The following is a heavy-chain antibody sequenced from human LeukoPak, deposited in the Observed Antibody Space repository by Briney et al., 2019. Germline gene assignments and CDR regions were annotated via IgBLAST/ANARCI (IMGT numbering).Heavy chain of an antibody. J-gene: IGHJ4*02. V-gene: IGHV3-53*01. CDR3: ARDRRDGYNALDY. CDR2: IYSGGST. Sequence: PGGSLRLSCAASGFTVSSNYMSWVRQAPGKGLEWVSVIYSGGSTYYADSVKGRFTISSDNSKNTLYLQMNSLRAEDTAVYYCARDRRDGYNALDYWGQGTLVTVSS. CDR1: GFTVSSNY. D-gene: IGHD5-24*01.